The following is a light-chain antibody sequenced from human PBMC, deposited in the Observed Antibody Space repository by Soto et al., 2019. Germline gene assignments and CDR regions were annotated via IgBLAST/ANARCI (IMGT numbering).Light chain of an antibody. CDR1: SGHSSFI. J-gene: IGLJ3*02. CDR2: LEGDGSY. CDR3: ETWDDNTWV. Sequence: QPVLTQSSSASASLGSSVKLTCTLSSGHSSFIIAWHQQQPGKAPRFLMKLEGDGSYDKGSGVPDRFSGPSSGADRYLTISNLQFEDEADYYCETWDDNTWVFGGGTQLTVL. V-gene: IGLV4-60*02.